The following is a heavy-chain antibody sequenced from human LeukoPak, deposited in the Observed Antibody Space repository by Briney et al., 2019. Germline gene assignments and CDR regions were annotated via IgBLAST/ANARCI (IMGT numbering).Heavy chain of an antibody. V-gene: IGHV1-69*13. CDR2: IIPIFGTA. CDR1: GGTFSSYA. Sequence: GASVKVSCKASGGTFSSYAISWVRQAPGQGLEWMGGIIPIFGTANYAQKFQGRVTITADESTSTAYMELNSLRAEDTAVYYCARGAGYCTNGVCLNYFDYWGQGTLVTVSS. D-gene: IGHD2-8*01. CDR3: ARGAGYCTNGVCLNYFDY. J-gene: IGHJ4*02.